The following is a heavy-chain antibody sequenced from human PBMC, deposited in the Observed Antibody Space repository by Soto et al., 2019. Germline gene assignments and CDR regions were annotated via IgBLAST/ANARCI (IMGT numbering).Heavy chain of an antibody. CDR1: GFTFSSYA. CDR2: ISGSGGST. D-gene: IGHD3-10*01. V-gene: IGHV3-23*01. J-gene: IGHJ6*03. CDR3: AKDGEMGYYMDV. Sequence: GGSLRLSCAASGFTFSSYAMSWVRQAPGKGLEWVSAISGSGGSTYYADSVKGRFTISRDNSKNRLYLQMNSLRAEDTAVYYWAKDGEMGYYMDVWGKGTTVTVSS.